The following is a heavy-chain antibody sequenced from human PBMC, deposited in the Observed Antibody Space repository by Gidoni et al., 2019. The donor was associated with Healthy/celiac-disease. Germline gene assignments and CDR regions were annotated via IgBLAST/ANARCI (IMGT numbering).Heavy chain of an antibody. CDR2: IIPIFGTA. CDR3: ARADCSSTSCLARHYFDY. Sequence: QVQLVQSGAEVKKPGSAVTVSCKASGGTFISSAISWVRQAPGQGLEWMGGIIPIFGTANYAQKFQGRVTITADQSTSTAYMEPSSLRSEDTAVYYCARADCSSTSCLARHYFDYWGQGTLVTVSS. CDR1: GGTFISSA. J-gene: IGHJ4*02. D-gene: IGHD2-2*01. V-gene: IGHV1-69*01.